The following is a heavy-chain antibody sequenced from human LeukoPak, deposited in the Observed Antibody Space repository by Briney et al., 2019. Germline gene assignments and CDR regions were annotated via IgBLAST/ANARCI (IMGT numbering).Heavy chain of an antibody. D-gene: IGHD2-21*01. CDR3: VRWQYCSGNCFFSAFDI. J-gene: IGHJ3*02. CDR2: IYQSGRT. CDR1: GYAVSSGYF. Sequence: PSETLSLTCAVSGYAVSSGYFWGWIRQPPGKGLEWIGSIYQSGRTYYNPSLKSRVTMSVDTAKNQFSLKRSSVTAADTAIYYCVRWQYCSGNCFFSAFDIWAQGTMVTVSS. V-gene: IGHV4-38-2*01.